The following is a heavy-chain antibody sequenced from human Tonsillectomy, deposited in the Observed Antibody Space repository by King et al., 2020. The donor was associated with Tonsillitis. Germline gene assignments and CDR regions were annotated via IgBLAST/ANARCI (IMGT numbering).Heavy chain of an antibody. CDR3: ARDLRPSFLICGGARPNPRDLYFCDS. Sequence: QLVQSGAEVKKPGASVKVSCKASGYTFTSYGISWVRQAPGQGLEWMGWISAYNGNTNYAQKLQGRVTMTTDTSTSTAYMELRSLRSDDTAVYYCARDLRPSFLICGGARPNPRDLYFCDSWGQDTLVPVS. D-gene: IGHD2-21*01. CDR1: GYTFTSYG. J-gene: IGHJ4*02. V-gene: IGHV1-18*04. CDR2: ISAYNGNT.